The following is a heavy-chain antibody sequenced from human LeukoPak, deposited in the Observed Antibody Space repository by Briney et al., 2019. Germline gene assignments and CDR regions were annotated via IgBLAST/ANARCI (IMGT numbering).Heavy chain of an antibody. CDR1: GLSFTDYA. CDR2: ISASAGST. V-gene: IGHV3-23*01. CDR3: AKDDKWNDGGGAFDI. J-gene: IGHJ3*02. D-gene: IGHD1-1*01. Sequence: GGSLRLSCAASGLSFTDYAMSWVRQAPGKGLEWVSAISASAGSTYYAASVKGRFTIYRDNSKNTLYLQMNILRAEDTALYYCAKDDKWNDGGGAFDIWGQGTMVTVSS.